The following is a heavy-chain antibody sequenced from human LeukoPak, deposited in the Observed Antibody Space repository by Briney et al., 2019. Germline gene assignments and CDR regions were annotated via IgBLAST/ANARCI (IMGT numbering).Heavy chain of an antibody. D-gene: IGHD1-26*01. CDR3: ARDHGELLDYYYYYYTDV. V-gene: IGHV1-18*01. CDR1: GYTFTSYG. J-gene: IGHJ6*03. Sequence: GASVKVSCKASGYTFTSYGISWVRQAPGQGLEWMGWISAYNGNTNYAQKLQGRVTMTTDTSTSTAYMELRSLRSDDTAVYYCARDHGELLDYYYYYYTDVWGKGTTVTVSS. CDR2: ISAYNGNT.